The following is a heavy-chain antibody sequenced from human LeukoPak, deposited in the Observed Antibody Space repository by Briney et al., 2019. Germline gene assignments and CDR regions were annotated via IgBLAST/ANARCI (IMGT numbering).Heavy chain of an antibody. Sequence: SVKVSCKASGYTFTSYSINWVRQAPGQGLEWMGRIIPILGIANYAQKFQGRVTITADKSTSTAYMELSSLRSEDTAVYYCARENTYYDILTGYSHFDYWGQGTLVTVSS. V-gene: IGHV1-69*04. J-gene: IGHJ4*02. CDR3: ARENTYYDILTGYSHFDY. D-gene: IGHD3-9*01. CDR1: GYTFTSYS. CDR2: IIPILGIA.